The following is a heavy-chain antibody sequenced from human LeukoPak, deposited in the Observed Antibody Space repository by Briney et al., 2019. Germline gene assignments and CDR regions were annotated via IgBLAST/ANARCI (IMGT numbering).Heavy chain of an antibody. J-gene: IGHJ4*02. V-gene: IGHV4-34*01. Sequence: PSETLSLTCAVYGGSFSGYYWSWIRQPPGKGLEWIGEINHSGSTNYNPSLKSRVTISVDTSKNQFSLKLSSVTAADTAVYYCARGGLNPYYFDYWGQGTLVTVSS. CDR3: ARGGLNPYYFDY. CDR1: GGSFSGYY. CDR2: INHSGST.